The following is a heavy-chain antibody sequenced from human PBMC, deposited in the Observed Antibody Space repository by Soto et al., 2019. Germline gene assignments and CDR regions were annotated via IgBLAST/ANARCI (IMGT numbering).Heavy chain of an antibody. V-gene: IGHV3-21*04. D-gene: IGHD6-13*01. Sequence: GGSLRLSCAASGFTFSVYNMNWVRQAPGKGLEWVSSISTSSSSINYADSVKGRFTISRDNSKNTLYLQMNSLRAEDTAVYYCAKEVAYSSSWDTIDYWGQGTLVTVSS. CDR2: ISTSSSSI. J-gene: IGHJ4*02. CDR3: AKEVAYSSSWDTIDY. CDR1: GFTFSVYN.